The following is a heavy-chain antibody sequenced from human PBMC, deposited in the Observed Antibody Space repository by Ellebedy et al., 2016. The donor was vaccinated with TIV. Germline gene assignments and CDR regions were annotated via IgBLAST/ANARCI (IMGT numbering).Heavy chain of an antibody. D-gene: IGHD1-26*01. CDR2: IYYSGNT. J-gene: IGHJ4*02. Sequence: MPGGSLRLSCAVYGGSFSGYYWGWIRQPPGKGLEWVGTIYYSGNTDYNPSLKSRVTISVDTSKNQYSLKLSSVTGADTAVYYCAGHRGRIVGSNGFDYWGQGTLVTVSS. CDR3: AGHRGRIVGSNGFDY. V-gene: IGHV4-34*01. CDR1: GGSFSGYY.